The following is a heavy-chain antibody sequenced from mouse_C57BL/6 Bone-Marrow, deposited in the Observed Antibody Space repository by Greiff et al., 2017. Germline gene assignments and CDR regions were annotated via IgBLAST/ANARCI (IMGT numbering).Heavy chain of an antibody. V-gene: IGHV5-6*02. CDR2: ISSGGSYT. J-gene: IGHJ1*03. D-gene: IGHD2-3*01. Sequence: EVKVVESGGDLVKPGGSLKLSCAASGFAFSSYGMSWVRQTPDKRLEWVATISSGGSYTYYPDSVKGRFTISRDNAKNTLYLQLSSLKSEDTAMYYCARRIYDGYYVWYFDVWGTGTTVTVSS. CDR1: GFAFSSYG. CDR3: ARRIYDGYYVWYFDV.